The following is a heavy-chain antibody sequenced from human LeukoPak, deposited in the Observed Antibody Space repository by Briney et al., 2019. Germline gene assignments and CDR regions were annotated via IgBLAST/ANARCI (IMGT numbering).Heavy chain of an antibody. V-gene: IGHV1-2*02. D-gene: IGHD2-15*01. Sequence: ASVKVSCKASGYTFTGYYMHWVPQAPGQGLEWMGWINPNSGGTNYAQEFQGRVTMTRETPISTAYMELSRLRSDDTAVYYCARDFNAKGERGYFYWGQGTLVTVSS. CDR1: GYTFTGYY. CDR2: INPNSGGT. CDR3: ARDFNAKGERGYFY. J-gene: IGHJ4*02.